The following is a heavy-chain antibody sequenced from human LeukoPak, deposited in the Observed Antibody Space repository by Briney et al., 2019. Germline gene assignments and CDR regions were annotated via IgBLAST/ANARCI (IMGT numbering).Heavy chain of an antibody. Sequence: GGSLRLSCAASGFTFRSYAMRGVRQARGRGGEGVSAISGRGGSTYYADSLKGRFTISRDNSKNTLYLQMNSLRAQDTAVYYCAKANSPRYCSSTSCYALDYWGQGILVTVSS. CDR3: AKANSPRYCSSTSCYALDY. D-gene: IGHD2-2*01. CDR2: ISGRGGST. CDR1: GFTFRSYA. J-gene: IGHJ4*02. V-gene: IGHV3-23*01.